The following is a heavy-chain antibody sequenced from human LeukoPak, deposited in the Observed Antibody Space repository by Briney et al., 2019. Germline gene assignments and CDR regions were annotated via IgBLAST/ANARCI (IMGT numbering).Heavy chain of an antibody. V-gene: IGHV3-69-1*01. CDR1: GFTFSNYA. CDR2: ITSGGAP. D-gene: IGHD6-19*01. CDR3: ARAEYSSGWDYFDY. J-gene: IGHJ4*02. Sequence: GGSLRLSCAASGFTFSNYAVMWVRQAPGQGLEWVSAITSGGAPRYADSVKGRFTISRDNAKNSLYLQMNSLRAEDTAVYYCARAEYSSGWDYFDYWGQGTLVTVSS.